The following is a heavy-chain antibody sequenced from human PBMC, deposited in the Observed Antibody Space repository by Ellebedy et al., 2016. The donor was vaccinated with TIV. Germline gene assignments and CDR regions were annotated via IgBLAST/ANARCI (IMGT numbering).Heavy chain of an antibody. V-gene: IGHV3-30*03. D-gene: IGHD4-11*01. CDR3: GRGQTTFEY. CDR1: GFTFSSYG. CDR2: TSNDGSNK. Sequence: GESLKISCAASGFTFSSYGMHWVRQAPGKGLEWVAVTSNDGSNKYYADSVKGRFTISRDNSKNTLYLQMNSLSAEDTAVYYCGRGQTTFEYWGQGTLVTVSS. J-gene: IGHJ4*02.